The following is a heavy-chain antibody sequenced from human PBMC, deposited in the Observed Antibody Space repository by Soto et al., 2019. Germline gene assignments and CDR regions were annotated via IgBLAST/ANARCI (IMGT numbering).Heavy chain of an antibody. CDR1: GGSISSSSYY. Sequence: TLSLTCTVSGGSISSSSYYWGWIRQPPGKGLEWIGSIYYSGSTYYNPSLKSRVTISVDTSKNQFSLKLSSVTAADTAVYYCARRDGGYSYGYGNWFDPWGQG. D-gene: IGHD5-18*01. V-gene: IGHV4-39*01. CDR3: ARRDGGYSYGYGNWFDP. CDR2: IYYSGST. J-gene: IGHJ5*02.